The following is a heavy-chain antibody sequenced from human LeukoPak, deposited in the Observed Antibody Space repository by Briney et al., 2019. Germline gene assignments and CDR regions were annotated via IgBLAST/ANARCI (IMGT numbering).Heavy chain of an antibody. Sequence: SETLSLTCAVYGGSFSGYYWSWIRQPPGKGLEWIGEINHSGSTNYNPSLKSRVTISVDTSKNQFSLKLSSVTAADTAVYYCARGEIVVVPAAMDYYYYMDVWGKGTTVTISS. CDR1: GGSFSGYY. D-gene: IGHD2-2*01. CDR2: INHSGST. CDR3: ARGEIVVVPAAMDYYYYMDV. J-gene: IGHJ6*03. V-gene: IGHV4-34*01.